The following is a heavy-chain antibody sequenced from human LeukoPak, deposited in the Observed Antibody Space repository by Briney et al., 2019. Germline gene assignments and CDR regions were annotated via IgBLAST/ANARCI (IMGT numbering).Heavy chain of an antibody. D-gene: IGHD2/OR15-2a*01. CDR3: TSLIY. Sequence: GGSLRLSCAVSGLNFPSAWMNWVRQAPGKGLEWVGRIKSRAHGETTDYAAPVKGRFTISRDDSKNTLYLQMNSLTIEDTAVYYCTSLIYWGQGTLVTVSS. CDR2: IKSRAHGETT. V-gene: IGHV3-15*01. CDR1: GLNFPSAW. J-gene: IGHJ4*02.